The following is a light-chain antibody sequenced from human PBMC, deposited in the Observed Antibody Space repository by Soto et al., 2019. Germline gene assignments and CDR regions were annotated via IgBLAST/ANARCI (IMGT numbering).Light chain of an antibody. CDR1: QSVSSSF. V-gene: IGKV3-20*01. Sequence: EIVLTQSPGTLSFSPGEIATLSCRASQSVSSSFLAWYQQKVGQAPRLLIYGASSRATGIPDRFSGSGSGTDFTLTISRLEPEDFAVYYCQQYGSSPRTFGQGTRLEIK. CDR2: GAS. CDR3: QQYGSSPRT. J-gene: IGKJ5*01.